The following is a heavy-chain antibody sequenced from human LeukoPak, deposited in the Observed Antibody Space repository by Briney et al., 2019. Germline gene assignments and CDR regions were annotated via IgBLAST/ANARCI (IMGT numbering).Heavy chain of an antibody. J-gene: IGHJ4*02. V-gene: IGHV5-51*01. CDR2: IYPGHSET. CDR1: GYTFSRYW. CDR3: ARGEGSSWYDPYDH. D-gene: IGHD6-13*01. Sequence: GASLKISCKGSGYTFSRYWIGWGRQVPGKGLEWMGIIYPGHSETRNSPSFRGQVTMSVDKSISTAYLQWSSLKASDTAMYYCARGEGSSWYDPYDHWGQGTLVTVSS.